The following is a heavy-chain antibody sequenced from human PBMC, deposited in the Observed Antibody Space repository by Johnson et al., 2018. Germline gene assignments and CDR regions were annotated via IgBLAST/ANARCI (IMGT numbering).Heavy chain of an antibody. Sequence: QVQLVQSGAEVKKPGSSVKVSCKASGGTFSSYAISWVRQAPGQGLEGMGGIIPIFGTANYAQKFQGRVTITADESTSTAYMEVSSLRSEDTAVYYSVSLVVITHYYYGMDGWGQGTTVTVSS. CDR3: VSLVVITHYYYGMDG. CDR1: GGTFSSYA. J-gene: IGHJ6*02. D-gene: IGHD3-22*01. V-gene: IGHV1-69*01. CDR2: IIPIFGTA.